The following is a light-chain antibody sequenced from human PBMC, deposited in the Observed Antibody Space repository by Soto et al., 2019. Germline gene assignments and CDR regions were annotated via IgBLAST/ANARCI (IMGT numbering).Light chain of an antibody. V-gene: IGKV3-20*01. J-gene: IGKJ1*01. CDR3: QQYGNSPLT. CDR2: GAS. Sequence: EIVLTQSPGTLSLSPGERATLSCRASQSVSSTYLTWYQHKPGQAPRLLIYGASSRATGVPDRFSGSGSGTDFTLTISRLEPEDFAVYYCQQYGNSPLTFGQGTKVDIK. CDR1: QSVSSTY.